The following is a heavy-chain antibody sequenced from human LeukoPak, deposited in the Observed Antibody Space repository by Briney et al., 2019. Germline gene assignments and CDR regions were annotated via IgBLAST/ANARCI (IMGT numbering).Heavy chain of an antibody. V-gene: IGHV1-18*01. J-gene: IGHJ4*02. CDR2: ISAYNGNT. D-gene: IGHD3-3*01. Sequence: GASVKVSCKASGYTFTSYGISWVRQAPGQGLEWMGWISAYNGNTNYAQKLQGRVTMTTDTSTSTAYMELRSLRSDDTAVYYCARDALYYDFWSRYSRFGYWGQGTLVTVSS. CDR3: ARDALYYDFWSRYSRFGY. CDR1: GYTFTSYG.